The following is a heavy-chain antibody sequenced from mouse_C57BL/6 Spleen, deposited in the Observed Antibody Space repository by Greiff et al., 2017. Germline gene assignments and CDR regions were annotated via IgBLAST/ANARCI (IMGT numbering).Heavy chain of an antibody. V-gene: IGHV1-15*01. CDR3: TKPLYGYFFDY. J-gene: IGHJ2*01. D-gene: IGHD2-2*01. CDR2: IDPETGGT. CDR1: GYTFTDYE. Sequence: QVQLQQSGAELVRPGASVTLSCKASGYTFTDYEMHWVKQTPVHGLEWIGAIDPETGGTAYNQKFKGKAILTADKSSSTAYMELRSLTSEDSAVYYCTKPLYGYFFDYWGQGTTLTVSS.